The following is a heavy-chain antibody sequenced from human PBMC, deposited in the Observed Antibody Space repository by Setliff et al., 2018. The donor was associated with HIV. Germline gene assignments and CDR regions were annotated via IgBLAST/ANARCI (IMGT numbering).Heavy chain of an antibody. Sequence: PSETLSLTCTVSGGSISSYYWSWIRQPPGKGLEWIGYIYYSGTTNYNPSLKSRVTISVDTSKNQFSLKLSSVTAADTAVYYCARDDDKLFDIWGQGTMVTVSS. D-gene: IGHD3-22*01. CDR3: ARDDDKLFDI. V-gene: IGHV4-59*12. CDR2: IYYSGTT. J-gene: IGHJ3*02. CDR1: GGSISSYY.